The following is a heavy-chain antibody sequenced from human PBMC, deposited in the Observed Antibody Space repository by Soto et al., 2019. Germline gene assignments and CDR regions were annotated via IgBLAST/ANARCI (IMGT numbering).Heavy chain of an antibody. Sequence: GESLKISCKGSGYSFTSYWISWVRQMPGKGLEWMGRIDPSDSYTNYSPSFQGHVTISADKSISTAYLQWSSLKASDTAMYYCARVVVPAAILRRGYYYGMDVWGQGTTVTVYS. CDR3: ARVVVPAAILRRGYYYGMDV. J-gene: IGHJ6*02. D-gene: IGHD2-2*02. CDR1: GYSFTSYW. CDR2: IDPSDSYT. V-gene: IGHV5-10-1*01.